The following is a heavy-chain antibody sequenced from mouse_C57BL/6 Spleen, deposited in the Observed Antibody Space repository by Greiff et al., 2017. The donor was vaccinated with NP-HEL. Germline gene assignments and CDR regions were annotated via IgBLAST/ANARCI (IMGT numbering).Heavy chain of an antibody. Sequence: EVHLVESGGGLVKPGGSLKLSCAASGFTFSSYAMSWVRQTPEKRLEWVATISDGGSYTYYPDNVKGRFTISRDNAKNNLYLQMSHLKSEDTAMYYCARAGTSQATDFDYWGQGTTLTVSS. V-gene: IGHV5-4*01. J-gene: IGHJ2*01. CDR1: GFTFSSYA. D-gene: IGHD3-2*02. CDR2: ISDGGSYT. CDR3: ARAGTSQATDFDY.